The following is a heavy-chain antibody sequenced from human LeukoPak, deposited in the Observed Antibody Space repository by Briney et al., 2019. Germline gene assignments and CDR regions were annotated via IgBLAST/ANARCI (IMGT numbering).Heavy chain of an antibody. Sequence: GGSLRLSCAASGFTLSSYAMHWVRQAPGKGLEWVAVISYDGSNKYYADSVKGRFTISRDNSKNTLYLQMNSLRAEDTAVYYCARDRIVEQWFGFDYWGQGTLVTVSS. V-gene: IGHV3-30*04. J-gene: IGHJ4*02. CDR1: GFTLSSYA. CDR3: ARDRIVEQWFGFDY. D-gene: IGHD6-19*01. CDR2: ISYDGSNK.